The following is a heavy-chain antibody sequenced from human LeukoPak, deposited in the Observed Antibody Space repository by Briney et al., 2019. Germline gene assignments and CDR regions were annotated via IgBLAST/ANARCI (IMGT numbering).Heavy chain of an antibody. D-gene: IGHD7-27*01. V-gene: IGHV1-2*02. CDR3: ARDHNWGPDY. CDR2: IHPSRGDT. CDR1: GYTSTDHY. Sequence: ASVKVSCQALGYTSTDHYFHWLRQAPGQGIEWMGWIHPSRGDTNIAQKFQGRVSLTRDMSISTAYMELSRLTSDDTAVYYCARDHNWGPDYWGQGTLVSVSS. J-gene: IGHJ4*02.